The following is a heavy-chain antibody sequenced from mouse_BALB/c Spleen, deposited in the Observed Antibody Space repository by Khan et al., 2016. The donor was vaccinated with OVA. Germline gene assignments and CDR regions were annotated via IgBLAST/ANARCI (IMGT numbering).Heavy chain of an antibody. CDR2: INPSNGYT. V-gene: IGHV1-4*01. J-gene: IGHJ3*01. Sequence: QVQLKESGAELARPGASVKMSCKASGYTFTSYTIHWIKQRPGQGLEWIGYINPSNGYTNYNQKFKDKATLTADKSSTTAYMQLSSLTSDDSAVYNCVRDGAYWRNDGGFAYWGQGTLVTVSA. CDR1: GYTFTSYT. D-gene: IGHD2-14*01. CDR3: VRDGAYWRNDGGFAY.